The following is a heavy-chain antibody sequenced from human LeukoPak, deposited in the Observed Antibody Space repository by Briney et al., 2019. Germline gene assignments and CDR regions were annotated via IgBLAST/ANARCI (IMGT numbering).Heavy chain of an antibody. V-gene: IGHV1-2*02. CDR3: ARVGPRRYCSSTSCYEDY. D-gene: IGHD2-2*01. Sequence: ASVKVSCNASGYTFTSYDINWVRQAPGQGLEWMGWINPNSGGTNYAQKFQGRVTMTRDTSISTAYMELSRLRSDDTAVYYCARVGPRRYCSSTSCYEDYWGQGTLVTVSS. J-gene: IGHJ4*02. CDR2: INPNSGGT. CDR1: GYTFTSYD.